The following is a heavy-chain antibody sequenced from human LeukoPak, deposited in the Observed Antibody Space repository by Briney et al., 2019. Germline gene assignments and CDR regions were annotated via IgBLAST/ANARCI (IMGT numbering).Heavy chain of an antibody. CDR2: FSWNGDTT. V-gene: IGHV3-43*01. CDR3: AKGGQVVESRWAWPDY. D-gene: IGHD2-15*01. Sequence: PGGSLRLSCAASGFTFDDYAMHWVRQAPGKGLEWVSLFSWNGDTTYYADSMKGRFTISRDNSKDSLFLPMNSLRTEDTALYYCAKGGQVVESRWAWPDYWGRGTLVTVSS. CDR1: GFTFDDYA. J-gene: IGHJ4*02.